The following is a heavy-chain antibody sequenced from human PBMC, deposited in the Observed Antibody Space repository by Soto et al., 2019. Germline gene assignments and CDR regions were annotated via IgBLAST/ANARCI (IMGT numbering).Heavy chain of an antibody. J-gene: IGHJ5*02. V-gene: IGHV1-8*01. CDR2: MNPNSGNT. CDR3: ARGGEDCSGGSCYLWFDP. Sequence: QVQLVQSGAEVKKPGASVKVSCKASGYTFTSYDINWVRQATGQGPEWMGWMNPNSGNTGYAQKFQGRVTMTRNTSISTAYMDLSSLRSEDTAVYYCARGGEDCSGGSCYLWFDPWGQGTLVTVSS. CDR1: GYTFTSYD. D-gene: IGHD2-15*01.